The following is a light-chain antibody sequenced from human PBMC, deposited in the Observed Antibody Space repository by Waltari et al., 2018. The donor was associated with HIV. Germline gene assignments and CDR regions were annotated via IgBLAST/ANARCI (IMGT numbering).Light chain of an antibody. CDR1: RSNLGNAF. V-gene: IGLV1-51*01. CDR2: DND. CDR3: GTWDSSLNAGV. J-gene: IGLJ3*02. Sequence: QSMLTQPPSVSAAPGQKVTISCSRRRSNLGNAFVHWYQHLPGAAPKLVIYDNDNRPSGIPDRFSGSKSGASATLVITELQTGDEGDYYCGTWDSSLNAGVFGGGTKLTVL.